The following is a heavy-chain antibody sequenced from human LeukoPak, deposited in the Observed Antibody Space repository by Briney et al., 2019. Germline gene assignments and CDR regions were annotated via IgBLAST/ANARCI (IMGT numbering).Heavy chain of an antibody. V-gene: IGHV3-53*01. Sequence: PGGSLRLSCAASGFTVSSNYMSWVRQAPGKGLEWVSVIYPGGSTYYTDSVKGRFTVSRDNSKNTLYLQMNSLRAEDTAVYFCAKDLAFGYGSGSYSDYWGQGTLVTVSS. CDR1: GFTVSSNY. J-gene: IGHJ4*02. CDR3: AKDLAFGYGSGSYSDY. D-gene: IGHD3-10*01. CDR2: IYPGGST.